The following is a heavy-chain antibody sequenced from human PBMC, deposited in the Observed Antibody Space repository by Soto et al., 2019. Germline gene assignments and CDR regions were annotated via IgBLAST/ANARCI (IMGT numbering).Heavy chain of an antibody. CDR1: GGSINSRTSY. Sequence: QVQLQESGPGLVKPSQTLSLTCTVSGGSINSRTSYWSWIRQHPGKGLEWIGYIYYGGDSFYNPSLKSRVTIAIDPSENHFSLKLNSVTAADTAVYFWARGGGGGVDCWGQGTLVTVAS. V-gene: IGHV4-31*03. D-gene: IGHD1-26*01. CDR2: IYYGGDS. J-gene: IGHJ4*02. CDR3: ARGGGGGVDC.